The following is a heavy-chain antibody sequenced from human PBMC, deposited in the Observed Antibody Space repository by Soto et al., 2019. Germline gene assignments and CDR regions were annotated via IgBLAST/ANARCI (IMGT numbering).Heavy chain of an antibody. V-gene: IGHV3-23*01. Sequence: GGSLRLSCAASGFTFSSYAMSWVRQAPGKGLEWVSAISGSGGSTYYADSVKGRFTISRDNSKNTLYLQMNSLRAEDTAVFYCAKDVFSDILTGSFGSLGGQGTLVTVSS. CDR2: ISGSGGST. CDR1: GFTFSSYA. CDR3: AKDVFSDILTGSFGSL. D-gene: IGHD3-9*01. J-gene: IGHJ4*02.